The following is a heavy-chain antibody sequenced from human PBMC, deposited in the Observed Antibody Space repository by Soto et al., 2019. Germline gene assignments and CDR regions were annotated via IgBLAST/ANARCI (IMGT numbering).Heavy chain of an antibody. CDR2: IYYSGST. J-gene: IGHJ4*02. CDR1: GGSISSGGYY. D-gene: IGHD3-3*01. V-gene: IGHV4-31*03. CDR3: ASGNYDFWSGYYTVGYFYY. Sequence: SETLSLTCTVSGGSISSGGYYWSWIRQHPGKGLEWIGYIYYSGSTYYNPSLKSRVTISVDTSKNQFSLKLSSVTAADTAVYYCASGNYDFWSGYYTVGYFYYWGKGTLVPVSS.